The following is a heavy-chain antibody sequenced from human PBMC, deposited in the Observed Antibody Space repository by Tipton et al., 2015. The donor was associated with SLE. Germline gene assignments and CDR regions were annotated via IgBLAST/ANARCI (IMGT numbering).Heavy chain of an antibody. V-gene: IGHV4-59*08. CDR3: ARHHGSGWLYGLDV. J-gene: IGHJ6*02. D-gene: IGHD6-19*01. CDR2: VFYSGST. Sequence: TLSLTCTVSGGSVTSYYWSWIRQPPGKGLEWIGYVFYSGSTNYSPSLQRRVTISLDASKNQLSLKLSSVTAADTAVYYWARHHGSGWLYGLDVWGQGTTVTVSS. CDR1: GGSVTSYY.